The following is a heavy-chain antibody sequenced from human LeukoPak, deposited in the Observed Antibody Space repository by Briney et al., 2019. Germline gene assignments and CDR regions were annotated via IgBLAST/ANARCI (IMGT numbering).Heavy chain of an antibody. Sequence: GGSLRLSCAASGFTFSDYSMNWVRQAPGKGLEWVSYISDSSSTIYYADSVKGRFTISRDNAKNSLYLQMNSLRDEDTAVYYCARVHYYGPGRPFDYWGQGTLVTVSS. CDR2: ISDSSSTI. V-gene: IGHV3-48*02. CDR1: GFTFSDYS. J-gene: IGHJ4*02. CDR3: ARVHYYGPGRPFDY. D-gene: IGHD3-10*01.